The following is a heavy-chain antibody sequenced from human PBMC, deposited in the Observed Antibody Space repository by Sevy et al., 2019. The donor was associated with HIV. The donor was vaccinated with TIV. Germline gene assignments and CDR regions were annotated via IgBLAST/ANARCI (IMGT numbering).Heavy chain of an antibody. CDR1: GFSFTDFW. Sequence: GGSLRLSCKASGFSFTDFWMQWVRQVPGKGPEWVANINQDGSKMYYVDSVKGRFTISRDNAESALYLQMHGLRAEDAATYFCARRYFDLWGQGTVVTVSS. J-gene: IGHJ4*02. V-gene: IGHV3-7*01. CDR3: ARRYFDL. CDR2: INQDGSKM.